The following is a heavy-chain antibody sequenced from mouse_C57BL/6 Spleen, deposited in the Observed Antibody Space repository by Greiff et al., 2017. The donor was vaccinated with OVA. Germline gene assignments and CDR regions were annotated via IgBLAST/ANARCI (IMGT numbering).Heavy chain of an antibody. CDR1: GFSLTSYG. Sequence: VQLQQSGPGLVAPSQSLSITCTVSGFSLTSYGVHWVRQPPGKGLEWLVVIWSDGSTTYNSALKSRQSISKDNSKSQVFLKMNSLQTDDTAMYYCAREDYYGSDYAMDYWGQGTSVTVSS. J-gene: IGHJ4*01. D-gene: IGHD1-1*01. CDR2: IWSDGST. V-gene: IGHV2-6*03. CDR3: AREDYYGSDYAMDY.